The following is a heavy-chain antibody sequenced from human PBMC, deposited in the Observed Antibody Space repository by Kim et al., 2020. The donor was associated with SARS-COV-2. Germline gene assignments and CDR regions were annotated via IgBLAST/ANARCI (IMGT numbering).Heavy chain of an antibody. Sequence: GGSLRLSCAASGFTFSSYGMHWVRQAPSKGLEWVAVISYDGSNKYYADSVKGRFTISRDNSKNTLYLQMNSLRAEDTAVYYCAVAVSGGFDYWGQGTLVT. V-gene: IGHV3-30*03. CDR2: ISYDGSNK. J-gene: IGHJ4*02. D-gene: IGHD6-19*01. CDR1: GFTFSSYG. CDR3: AVAVSGGFDY.